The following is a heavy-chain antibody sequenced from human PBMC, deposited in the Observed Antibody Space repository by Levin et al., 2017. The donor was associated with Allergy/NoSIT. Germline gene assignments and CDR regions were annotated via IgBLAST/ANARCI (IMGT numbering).Heavy chain of an antibody. CDR3: ARDWSNAVDY. Sequence: GESLKISCAASGFTFSSHGMHWVRQAPGKGLEWVAVIWNDGSNKYYADSVKGRFTISRDNFQNTLYLQMNSLRAEDTAVYYCARDWSNAVDYWGQGTLVTVST. D-gene: IGHD2-2*01. CDR1: GFTFSSHG. V-gene: IGHV3-33*01. J-gene: IGHJ4*02. CDR2: IWNDGSNK.